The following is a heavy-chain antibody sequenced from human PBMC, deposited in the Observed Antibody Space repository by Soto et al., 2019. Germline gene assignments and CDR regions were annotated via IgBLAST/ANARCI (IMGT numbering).Heavy chain of an antibody. CDR1: GFAFSGYT. D-gene: IGHD6-19*01. CDR3: ARDRGGRGWPTFDS. J-gene: IGHJ4*02. CDR2: ITKSTDAT. Sequence: GGSLRLSCAASGFAFSGYTMNWVRQAPGKGLEWVSTITKSTDATYYADSVKGRFTISRDNAKNSLFLQVNSLRAEDTAVYYCARDRGGRGWPTFDSWGQGTLVTVSS. V-gene: IGHV3-48*01.